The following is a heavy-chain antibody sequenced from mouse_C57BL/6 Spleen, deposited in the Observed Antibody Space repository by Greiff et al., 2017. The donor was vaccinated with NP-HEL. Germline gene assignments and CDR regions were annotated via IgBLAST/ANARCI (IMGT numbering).Heavy chain of an antibody. CDR2: IDPANGNT. CDR1: GFNIKNTY. D-gene: IGHD2-2*01. Sequence: EVQLQESVAELVRPGASVKLSCTASGFNIKNTYMHWVKQRPEQGLEWIGRIDPANGNTKYAPKFQGKATITADTSSNTAYLQLSSLTSEDTASYYCAPLDGYDGRRYFDYWGQGTTLTVSS. CDR3: APLDGYDGRRYFDY. J-gene: IGHJ2*01. V-gene: IGHV14-3*01.